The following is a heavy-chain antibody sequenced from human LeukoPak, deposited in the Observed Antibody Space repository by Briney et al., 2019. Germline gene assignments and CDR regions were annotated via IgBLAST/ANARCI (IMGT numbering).Heavy chain of an antibody. J-gene: IGHJ5*02. CDR1: GFSFSSDG. CDR2: IRYDGSNK. Sequence: PGGSLRLSCAASGFSFSSDGMYWVRQAPGKGLEWVAFIRYDGSNKYYADSVKGRFTISRDNSKNTLYLQMNSLRAEDTAVYYCAKWGWGDYYDSSGYYLWGQGTLVTVSS. V-gene: IGHV3-30*02. CDR3: AKWGWGDYYDSSGYYL. D-gene: IGHD3-22*01.